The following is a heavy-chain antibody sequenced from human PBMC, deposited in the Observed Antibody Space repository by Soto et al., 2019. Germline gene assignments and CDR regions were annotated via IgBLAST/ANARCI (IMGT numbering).Heavy chain of an antibody. CDR2: VKSKTDGGTT. V-gene: IGHV3-15*07. Sequence: GGSLRLSCAASGFTFSNAWINWVRQTPGKGLEWVGRVKSKTDGGTTDFAAPVKGRFAISRDDSKNMVYLEMNSLKTEDTAINYCTTDSYITSIRVRFDYWGHGTLVTVSS. CDR1: GFTFSNAW. D-gene: IGHD3-10*01. CDR3: TTDSYITSIRVRFDY. J-gene: IGHJ4*01.